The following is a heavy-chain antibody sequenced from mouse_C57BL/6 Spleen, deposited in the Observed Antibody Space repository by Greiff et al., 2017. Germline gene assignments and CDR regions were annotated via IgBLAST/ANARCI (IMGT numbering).Heavy chain of an antibody. Sequence: EVQLQESGPGLVKPSQSLSLTCSVTGYSITSGYYWNWIRQFPGNKLEWMGYISYDGSNNYNPSLKNRISITRDTSKNQSFLKLNSVTTEDTATDYCAREGIYYDYDDEWGQGTTLTVSS. CDR2: ISYDGSN. V-gene: IGHV3-6*01. CDR3: AREGIYYDYDDE. D-gene: IGHD2-4*01. CDR1: GYSITSGYY. J-gene: IGHJ2*01.